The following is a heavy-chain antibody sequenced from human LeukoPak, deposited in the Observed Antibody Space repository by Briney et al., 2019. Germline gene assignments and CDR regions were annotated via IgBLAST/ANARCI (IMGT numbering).Heavy chain of an antibody. J-gene: IGHJ3*02. D-gene: IGHD5-18*01. Sequence: GRSLRLSCAASGFTFSSYAMHWVRQAPGKGLEWVAVISYDGSNKYYADSVKGRFTISRDNSKNTLYPQMNSLRAEDTAVYYCARDSGYSYGSGAFDIWGQGTMVTVSS. CDR1: GFTFSSYA. CDR3: ARDSGYSYGSGAFDI. V-gene: IGHV3-30-3*01. CDR2: ISYDGSNK.